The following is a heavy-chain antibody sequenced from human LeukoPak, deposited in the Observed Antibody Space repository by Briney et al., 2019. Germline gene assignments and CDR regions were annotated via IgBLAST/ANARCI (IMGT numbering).Heavy chain of an antibody. J-gene: IGHJ4*02. V-gene: IGHV1-18*01. CDR3: ARLYLPATRFDY. D-gene: IGHD5-24*01. CDR2: ISADNGNT. Sequence: ASVKVSCKASGYTFTIYGISWVRQAPGQGLEWMGWISADNGNTKYPQNLQGRVTMTTDTSTSTAYMELRSLRSDDTAVYYCARLYLPATRFDYWGQGTLVTVSS. CDR1: GYTFTIYG.